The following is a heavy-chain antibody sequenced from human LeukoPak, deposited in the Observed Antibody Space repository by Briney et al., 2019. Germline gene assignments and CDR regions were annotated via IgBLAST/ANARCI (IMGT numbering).Heavy chain of an antibody. CDR1: GGSFSGYY. D-gene: IGHD2-21*01. Sequence: SETLSLTCAVYGGSFSGYYWTWIRQSPGKGLEWIGEIIHGGDTKYNPSLMSRVTISIDTSKSQVSLKLSAMTAADTAVYYCARYSLPLLDYWGQGTLVTVSS. CDR3: ARYSLPLLDY. J-gene: IGHJ4*02. CDR2: IIHGGDT. V-gene: IGHV4-34*12.